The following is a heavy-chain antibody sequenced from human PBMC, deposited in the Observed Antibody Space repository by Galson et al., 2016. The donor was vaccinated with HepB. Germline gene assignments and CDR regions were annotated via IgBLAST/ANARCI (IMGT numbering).Heavy chain of an antibody. Sequence: ETLSLTCTVSGGSISSSDYYWGWIRQPPGKGLDWIGSISYSGTTDYNPSLRNRITIFIDTSKNQFSLKLSSVTAADTALYSCASHGPKVRGWWGKWFDPWGPGTLVTVSS. CDR3: ASHGPKVRGWWGKWFDP. V-gene: IGHV4-39*01. CDR2: ISYSGTT. D-gene: IGHD2-8*02. J-gene: IGHJ5*02. CDR1: GGSISSSDYY.